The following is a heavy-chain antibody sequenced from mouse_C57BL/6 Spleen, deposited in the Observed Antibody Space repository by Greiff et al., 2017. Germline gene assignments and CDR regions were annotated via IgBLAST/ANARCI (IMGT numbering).Heavy chain of an antibody. CDR2: INPSSGYT. D-gene: IGHD2-5*01. V-gene: IGHV1-7*01. Sequence: QVQLQQSGAELAKPGASVKLSCKASGYTFTSYWMHWVKQRPGQGLEWIGYINPSSGYTKYNQKFKDKATLTADKSSSTAYMQLSSLTYEDSAVYYGARRDYSNYDAMDYWGQGTSVTVSS. CDR3: ARRDYSNYDAMDY. J-gene: IGHJ4*01. CDR1: GYTFTSYW.